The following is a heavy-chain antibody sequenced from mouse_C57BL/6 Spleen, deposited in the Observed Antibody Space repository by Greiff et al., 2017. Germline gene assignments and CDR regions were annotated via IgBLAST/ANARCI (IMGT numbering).Heavy chain of an antibody. J-gene: IGHJ3*01. CDR2: IDPETGGT. V-gene: IGHV1-15*01. CDR3: TRDYSNPAWFAY. Sequence: QVQLQQSGAELVRPGASVTLSCKASGYTFTDYEMHWVKQTPVHGLEWIGAIDPETGGTAYNQKFKGKAMLTADKSSSTAYMELRSLTSEDSAVYYCTRDYSNPAWFAYWGQGTLVTVSA. D-gene: IGHD2-5*01. CDR1: GYTFTDYE.